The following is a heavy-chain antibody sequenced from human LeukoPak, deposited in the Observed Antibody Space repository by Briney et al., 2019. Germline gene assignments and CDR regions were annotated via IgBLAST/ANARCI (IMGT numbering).Heavy chain of an antibody. CDR2: INSDGSST. CDR1: GFTLSSYW. CDR3: ASGSGYYDFWSGYYSARDY. J-gene: IGHJ4*02. Sequence: GGSLRLSCAASGFTLSSYWMHWVRQAPGKGLVWVSRINSDGSSTSYADSVKGRFTISRDNAKNTLYLQMNSLRAEDTAVYYCASGSGYYDFWSGYYSARDYWGQGTLVTVSS. V-gene: IGHV3-74*01. D-gene: IGHD3-3*01.